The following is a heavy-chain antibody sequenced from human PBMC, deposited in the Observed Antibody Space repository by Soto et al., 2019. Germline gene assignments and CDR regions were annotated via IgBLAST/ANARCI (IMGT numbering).Heavy chain of an antibody. D-gene: IGHD6-13*01. CDR3: AREKRIAAAGSACFDY. Sequence: QVQLVQSGAAVKKPGSSVKVSCKASGGTFSSYAISWVRQAPGQGLEWMGGIIPIFGTANYAQKFQGRVTITADESTSTAYMELSSLRSEDTAVYYCAREKRIAAAGSACFDYWGQGTLVTVSS. J-gene: IGHJ4*02. CDR2: IIPIFGTA. V-gene: IGHV1-69*12. CDR1: GGTFSSYA.